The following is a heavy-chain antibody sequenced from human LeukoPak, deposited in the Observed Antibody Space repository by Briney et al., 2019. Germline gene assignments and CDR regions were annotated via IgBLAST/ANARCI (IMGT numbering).Heavy chain of an antibody. V-gene: IGHV1-2*02. CDR1: GYTFTGYY. Sequence: ASVKVSCKASGYTFTGYYMHWVRQAPGQGLEWMGWINPNSGGTNYAQKFQGRVTMTRDTSISTAYMELSRLRSDDTAVYYCARDIGDYGDYYFDYWGQGTLVTVSS. CDR3: ARDIGDYGDYYFDY. J-gene: IGHJ4*02. D-gene: IGHD4-17*01. CDR2: INPNSGGT.